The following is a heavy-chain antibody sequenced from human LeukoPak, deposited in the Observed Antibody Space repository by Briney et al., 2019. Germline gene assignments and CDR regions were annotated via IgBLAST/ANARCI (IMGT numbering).Heavy chain of an antibody. CDR1: GYSFTDYY. D-gene: IGHD2-21*01. V-gene: IGHV1-2*02. J-gene: IGHJ5*02. CDR2: INPNSGGT. Sequence: GASVKVSCKTSGYSFTDYYMHWVRQAPGQGLEWMGWINPNSGGTGSARKFQGRVTMTRDTSITTVYMEVRWLTSDDTAVYYCARADRLHGGPYLIGPWGQGTLVTVTS. CDR3: ARADRLHGGPYLIGP.